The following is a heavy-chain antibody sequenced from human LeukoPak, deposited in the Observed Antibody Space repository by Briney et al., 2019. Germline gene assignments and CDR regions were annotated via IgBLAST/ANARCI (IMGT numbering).Heavy chain of an antibody. CDR2: IYYTGST. Sequence: SYTLSLTCNLSGGSISSYYWGWIRQPPGKGLEWIGYIYYTGSTNYIPSLKSRVTIPLDTSNNQFSLKLRCVTAADTAVYDCTRGSSVYYYGWGQGTLVTVS. CDR1: GGSISSYY. CDR3: TRGSSVYYYG. J-gene: IGHJ4*02. D-gene: IGHD3-22*01. V-gene: IGHV4-59*08.